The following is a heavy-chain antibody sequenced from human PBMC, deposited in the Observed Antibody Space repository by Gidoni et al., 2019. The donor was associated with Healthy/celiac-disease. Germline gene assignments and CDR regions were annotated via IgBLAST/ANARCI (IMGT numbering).Heavy chain of an antibody. CDR2: ISAYNGNT. D-gene: IGHD5-12*01. CDR1: GYTFTSYG. J-gene: IGHJ4*02. Sequence: QVQLVQSGAEVKKPGASVKVSCKASGYTFTSYGISWVRQAPGQGLEWMGWISAYNGNTNYAQKLQGRVTMTTDTSTSTAYMELRSLRSDDTAVYYCARDSEDGYNMVEGREFDYWGQGTLVTVSS. V-gene: IGHV1-18*01. CDR3: ARDSEDGYNMVEGREFDY.